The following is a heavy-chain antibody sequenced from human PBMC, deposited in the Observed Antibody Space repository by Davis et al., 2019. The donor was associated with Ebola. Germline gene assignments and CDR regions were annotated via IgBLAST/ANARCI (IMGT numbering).Heavy chain of an antibody. D-gene: IGHD1-26*01. CDR2: ISSAGGST. V-gene: IGHV3-23*01. J-gene: IGHJ5*02. Sequence: GESLKISCAASGFTFSSYGMSWVRQAPGKGLEWVSTISSAGGSTYYADSVKGRFTIPRDNSKNTLYLQMNSLRAEDTAVYYCARILHHWGQGTLVTVSS. CDR3: ARILHH. CDR1: GFTFSSYG.